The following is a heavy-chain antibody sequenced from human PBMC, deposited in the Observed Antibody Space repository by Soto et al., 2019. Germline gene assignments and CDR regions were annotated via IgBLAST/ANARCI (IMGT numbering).Heavy chain of an antibody. J-gene: IGHJ4*02. CDR1: GFTFSSYG. Sequence: VQLVESGGGVVQPGRSLRLSCAASGFTFSSYGMHWVRQAPGKGLEGVAVISYDGSYKYYADSVKGRFTISRDNSKNTLYLQVNSLKAEDTAVYHCAKARTTGTTLIDYWGQGTLVTVSS. CDR3: AKARTTGTTLIDY. V-gene: IGHV3-30*18. CDR2: ISYDGSYK. D-gene: IGHD1-1*01.